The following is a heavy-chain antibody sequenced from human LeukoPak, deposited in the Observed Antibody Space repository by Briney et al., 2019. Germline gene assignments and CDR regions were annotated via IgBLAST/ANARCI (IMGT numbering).Heavy chain of an antibody. J-gene: IGHJ4*02. CDR3: VPGAGTVLAGQDYYFDY. V-gene: IGHV1-2*02. Sequence: ASVKVSCKTSGYTFTGYYMHWVRQAPGQGLEWMGWINPNSGGTKYAQKFQGRVTMTRDTSISTAYMELSRLRSDDTAVYYCVPGAGTVLAGQDYYFDYWGQGTLVTVSS. CDR2: INPNSGGT. CDR1: GYTFTGYY. D-gene: IGHD6-19*01.